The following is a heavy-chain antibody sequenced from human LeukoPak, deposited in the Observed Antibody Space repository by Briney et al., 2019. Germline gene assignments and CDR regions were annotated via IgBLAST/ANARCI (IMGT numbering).Heavy chain of an antibody. V-gene: IGHV1-69*04. D-gene: IGHD3-10*01. CDR1: GGTFSTYA. CDR2: IMPIPALT. CDR3: VRDQARGFGLHYFDY. Sequence: ASVKVSCKASGGTFSTYAINWVRQAPGQGLEWMGRIMPIPALTDYAQIFQGRLTITADKSTSTAYMELSSLRSEDTAVYYCVRDQARGFGLHYFDYWGQGTLVTVSS. J-gene: IGHJ4*02.